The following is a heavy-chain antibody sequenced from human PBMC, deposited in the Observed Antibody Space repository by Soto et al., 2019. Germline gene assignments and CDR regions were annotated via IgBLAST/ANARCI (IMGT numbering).Heavy chain of an antibody. CDR3: ARGGCTGTYYYYGMDV. D-gene: IGHD2-8*01. J-gene: IGHJ6*02. V-gene: IGHV1-18*04. Sequence: ASVKVSCKASGYTFTSYGISWVRQAPGQGLEWMGWISAYNGNTNYAQKLQGRVTMTTDTSTSTAYMELRSLRSDDTAVYYCARGGCTGTYYYYGMDVWGQGTTVTVSS. CDR1: GYTFTSYG. CDR2: ISAYNGNT.